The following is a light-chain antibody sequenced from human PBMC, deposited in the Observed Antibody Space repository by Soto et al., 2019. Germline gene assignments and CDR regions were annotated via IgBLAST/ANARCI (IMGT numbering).Light chain of an antibody. CDR1: QSVNSN. V-gene: IGKV3-15*01. Sequence: EIVVTQAPATLSVSPGERATLSCRASQSVNSNLAWYQQKAGQAPRLLIFGTSTRATGIPARFSGRGSGTEFTLTISSLQFEDFGVYYCQQYNKWPRTFGQGTKVGIK. J-gene: IGKJ1*01. CDR3: QQYNKWPRT. CDR2: GTS.